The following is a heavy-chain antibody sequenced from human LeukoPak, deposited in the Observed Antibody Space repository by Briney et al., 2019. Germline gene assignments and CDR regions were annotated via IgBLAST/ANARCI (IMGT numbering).Heavy chain of an antibody. CDR1: GGSFSVYY. CDR3: ARGGYYGSGNDFRFDP. Sequence: PSETLSLICAVYGGSFSVYYWRWVRQPPGRGLEWVGEINHSGSTNYNPSLKSRVTISVDTSKNQYSLKLSSVTAADTAIYYCARGGYYGSGNDFRFDPWGQGTLVTVSS. J-gene: IGHJ5*02. V-gene: IGHV4-34*01. D-gene: IGHD3-10*01. CDR2: INHSGST.